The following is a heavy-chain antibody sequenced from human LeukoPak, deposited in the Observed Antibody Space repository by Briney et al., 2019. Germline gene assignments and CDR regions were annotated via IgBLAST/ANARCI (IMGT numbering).Heavy chain of an antibody. D-gene: IGHD5-18*01. Sequence: GGSLRLSCAASGFTFSDYWMNWVRQPPGKGLEWVANIKRDGSEKYYVDSVKGRLTISRDNAKTSLYLQMNSLRAEDTAVYYCARDPSRGYSYGYGDHWGQGTLVTVSS. V-gene: IGHV3-7*01. CDR3: ARDPSRGYSYGYGDH. CDR2: IKRDGSEK. J-gene: IGHJ4*02. CDR1: GFTFSDYW.